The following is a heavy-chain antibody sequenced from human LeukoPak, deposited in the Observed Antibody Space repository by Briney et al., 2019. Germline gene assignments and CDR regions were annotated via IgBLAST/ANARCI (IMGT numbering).Heavy chain of an antibody. CDR1: GGSISSGGYS. CDR3: AREGYYGSAKYFQH. D-gene: IGHD3-10*01. CDR2: IYHSGST. Sequence: PSETLSLTCAVSGGSISSGGYSWSWIRQPPGKGLEWIGYIYHSGSTYYNPSLKSRVTISVDRSKNQFSLKLSSVTAADTAVYYCAREGYYGSAKYFQHWGQGTLVTVSS. V-gene: IGHV4-30-2*01. J-gene: IGHJ1*01.